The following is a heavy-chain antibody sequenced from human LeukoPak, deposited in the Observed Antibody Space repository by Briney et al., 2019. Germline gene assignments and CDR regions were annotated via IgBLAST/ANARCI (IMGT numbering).Heavy chain of an antibody. CDR2: ISGSGGST. CDR1: GFTFSSYA. CDR3: AKDRGYCSSTSCLNWFDP. D-gene: IGHD2-2*01. J-gene: IGHJ5*02. V-gene: IGHV3-23*01. Sequence: GGSLGLSCAASGFTFSSYAMSWVRQAPGKGLEWVSAISGSGGSTYYADSVKGRFTISRDNSKNTLYLQMNSLRAEDTAVYYCAKDRGYCSSTSCLNWFDPWGQGTLVTVSS.